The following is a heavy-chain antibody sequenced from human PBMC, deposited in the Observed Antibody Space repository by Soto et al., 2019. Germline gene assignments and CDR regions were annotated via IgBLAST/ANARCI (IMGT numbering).Heavy chain of an antibody. J-gene: IGHJ5*02. Sequence: EVHLVESGGRLVQRGGSLRLSCSGSGFIFGDHVMDWVRQAPGKGLEWVAGISGSGNSPFFRDSVKGRFTISRDNSKNTVYLEMNNLRDEDSAMYFCARGTHSYRGSHELDAWGLGTLVTVSS. CDR1: GFIFGDHV. D-gene: IGHD1-26*01. V-gene: IGHV3-23*04. CDR3: ARGTHSYRGSHELDA. CDR2: ISGSGNSP.